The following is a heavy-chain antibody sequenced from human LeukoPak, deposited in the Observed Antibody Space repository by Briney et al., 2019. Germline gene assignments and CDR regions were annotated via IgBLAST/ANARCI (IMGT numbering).Heavy chain of an antibody. V-gene: IGHV4-4*07. J-gene: IGHJ6*03. CDR3: ARASDSIFSYYYHMDL. CDR1: GASVSDYY. D-gene: IGHD3-3*02. CDR2: IFTTGST. Sequence: SETLSLTCTDSGASVSDYYWSCIRQPAGKGLEWIGRIFTTGSTDYHPSLKSRVTMTRDRSKNQLFLKLASVTAADTAVYYCARASDSIFSYYYHMDLWGKGITVTVSS.